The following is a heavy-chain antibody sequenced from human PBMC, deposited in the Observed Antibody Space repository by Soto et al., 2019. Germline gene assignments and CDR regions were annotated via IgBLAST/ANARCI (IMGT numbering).Heavy chain of an antibody. V-gene: IGHV1-69*01. CDR3: ARPDEGGYSSNHHYYCALDV. CDR1: GGTFRSYS. J-gene: IGHJ6*02. D-gene: IGHD3-22*01. CDR2: IIPIFDIT. Sequence: QVQLVQSGAEVKKPGSSVKVSCKASGGTFRSYSISWVRQAPGQGLEWMGGIIPIFDITTYAQKFQGRVTITADESTSTAYMELSSLGSDDTAVYYCARPDEGGYSSNHHYYCALDVWGQGTTVTV.